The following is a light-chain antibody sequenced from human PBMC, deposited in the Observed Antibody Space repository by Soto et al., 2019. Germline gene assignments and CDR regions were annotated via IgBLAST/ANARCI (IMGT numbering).Light chain of an antibody. CDR1: QNITNF. V-gene: IGKV1-39*01. J-gene: IGKJ1*01. CDR3: QESATTRWA. CDR2: ADS. Sequence: DIQMTQSPSSLSASVGDRVTIACRASQNITNFLNWYQHNPGKAPNLLIFADSHLQSGVSTRFSGSGSGTDFTFTISSLHPEDFATFYCQESATTRWAFGQGTKVEIK.